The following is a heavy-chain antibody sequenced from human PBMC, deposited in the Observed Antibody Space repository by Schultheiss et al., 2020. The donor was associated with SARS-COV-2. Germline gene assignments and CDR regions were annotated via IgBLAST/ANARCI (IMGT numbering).Heavy chain of an antibody. V-gene: IGHV1-18*01. CDR1: GYTFTSYG. D-gene: IGHD2-21*01. J-gene: IGHJ4*02. CDR3: ARGGWVMGH. Sequence: GESLKISCKASGYTFTSYGINWVRQAPGQGLEWVGWISVNSGETTYAQNLQGRITMTTDTSTRTAYMELRSLRSDDTAVYYCARGGWVMGHWGQGTLVTVSS. CDR2: ISVNSGET.